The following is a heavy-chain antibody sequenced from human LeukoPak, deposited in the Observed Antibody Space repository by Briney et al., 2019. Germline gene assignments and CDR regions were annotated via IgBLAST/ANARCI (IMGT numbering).Heavy chain of an antibody. V-gene: IGHV4-34*01. CDR2: INHGGST. CDR1: GGSFSVYY. J-gene: IGHJ5*02. D-gene: IGHD2-15*01. CDR3: ARGPKRVYCSGGSCYSGRFDP. Sequence: KPSETLSLTCAVYGGSFSVYYGSGIRQPPGKGLEWIGEINHGGSTNYNPSLKSRVTISVDTSKNQFSLKLSSVTAADTAVYYCARGPKRVYCSGGSCYSGRFDPWGQGTLVTVSS.